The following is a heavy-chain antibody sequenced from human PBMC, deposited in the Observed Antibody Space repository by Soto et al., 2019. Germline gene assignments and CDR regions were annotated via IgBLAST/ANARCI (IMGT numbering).Heavy chain of an antibody. J-gene: IGHJ6*02. V-gene: IGHV1-2*02. CDR2: INPNSCGT. D-gene: IGHD7-27*01. Sequence: ASVKVSCKASGYTFTGYYMHWVRQAPGQGLEWMGWINPNSCGTNYAQKFQGRVTMTRDTSISTAYMGLSRLISDDTAVYYCASPTRPGDYYYYYYGMDVWGQGTTVTVSS. CDR3: ASPTRPGDYYYYYYGMDV. CDR1: GYTFTGYY.